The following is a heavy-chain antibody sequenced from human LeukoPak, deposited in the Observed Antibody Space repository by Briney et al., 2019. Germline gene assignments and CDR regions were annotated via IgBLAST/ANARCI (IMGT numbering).Heavy chain of an antibody. Sequence: GGSLRLSCAASGFTFSSYGMPWVRQAPGKGLEWVSAISGSGGSTYYADSVKGRFTISRDNSKNTLYLQMNSLRAEDTAVYYCAKVTPGSSSWYGWFDPWGQGTLVTVSS. J-gene: IGHJ5*02. CDR3: AKVTPGSSSWYGWFDP. CDR2: ISGSGGST. D-gene: IGHD6-13*01. V-gene: IGHV3-23*01. CDR1: GFTFSSYG.